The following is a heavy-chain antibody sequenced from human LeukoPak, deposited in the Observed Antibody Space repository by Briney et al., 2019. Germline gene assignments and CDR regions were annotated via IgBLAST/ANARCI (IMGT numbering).Heavy chain of an antibody. V-gene: IGHV3-30*03. CDR3: ASLGSMVRGVIGDY. Sequence: PGGSLRLSCAASGFTFSSYGTHWVRQAPGKGLEWVAVISYDGSNKYYADSVKGRFTISRDNSKNTLYLQMNSLRAEDTAVYYCASLGSMVRGVIGDYWGQGTLVTVSS. D-gene: IGHD3-10*01. CDR1: GFTFSSYG. CDR2: ISYDGSNK. J-gene: IGHJ4*02.